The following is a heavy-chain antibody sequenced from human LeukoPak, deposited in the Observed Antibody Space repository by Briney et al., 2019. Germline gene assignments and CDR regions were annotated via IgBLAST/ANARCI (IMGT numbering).Heavy chain of an antibody. CDR2: VDPEDGET. J-gene: IGHJ6*03. D-gene: IGHD3-22*01. CDR1: GYTFTDYY. CDR3: ATSSQKDYYDSSGYSSYYMDV. Sequence: ASVKVSCKXSGYTFTDYYMHWVQQAPRKGLEWMGLVDPEDGETIYAEKFQGRVTITADTSTDTAYMELSSLRSEDTAVYYCATSSQKDYYDSSGYSSYYMDVWGKGTTVTVSS. V-gene: IGHV1-69-2*01.